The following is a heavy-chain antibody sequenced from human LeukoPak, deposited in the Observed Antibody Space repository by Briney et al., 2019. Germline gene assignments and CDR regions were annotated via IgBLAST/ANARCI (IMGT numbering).Heavy chain of an antibody. J-gene: IGHJ4*02. D-gene: IGHD3-22*01. V-gene: IGHV4-59*01. CDR2: IYYSGST. CDR1: GGYISSYY. CDR3: ARAIHYYESSVSMVYYFDY. Sequence: SETLPLTCTVSGGYISSYYWSWFRQPPAKGLEWMGYIYYSGSTYYNPSLKRRVNISVDTSKNQFSLKLSSVSAADTAVYYRARAIHYYESSVSMVYYFDYWGEETLVTVSS.